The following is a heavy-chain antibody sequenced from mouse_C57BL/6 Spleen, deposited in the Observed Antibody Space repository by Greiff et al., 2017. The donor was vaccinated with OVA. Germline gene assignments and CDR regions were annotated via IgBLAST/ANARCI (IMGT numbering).Heavy chain of an antibody. V-gene: IGHV2-2*01. CDR3: ARYSSPYYFDY. CDR2: IWSGGST. D-gene: IGHD2-12*01. Sequence: QVQLQQSGPGLVQPSQSLSITCTVSGFSLTSYGVHWVRQSPGKGLEWLGVIWSGGSTDYNAAFISRRSISKDNAKSQVVFKMNSLQADDTAIYYCARYSSPYYFDYWGQGTTLTVSS. J-gene: IGHJ2*01. CDR1: GFSLTSYG.